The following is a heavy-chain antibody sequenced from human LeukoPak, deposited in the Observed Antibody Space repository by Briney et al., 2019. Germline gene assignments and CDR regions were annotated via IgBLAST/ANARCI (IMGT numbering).Heavy chain of an antibody. V-gene: IGHV3-33*06. CDR2: IWYDGSNK. Sequence: GGSLRLSCAASGFTFDDFAMHWVRQAPGKGLEWVAVIWYDGSNKYYADSVKGRFTISRDNSKNTLYLQMNSLRAEDTAAYYCAKDSAAYYDILTGYSGANDYWGQGTLVTVSS. D-gene: IGHD3-9*01. CDR3: AKDSAAYYDILTGYSGANDY. J-gene: IGHJ4*02. CDR1: GFTFDDFA.